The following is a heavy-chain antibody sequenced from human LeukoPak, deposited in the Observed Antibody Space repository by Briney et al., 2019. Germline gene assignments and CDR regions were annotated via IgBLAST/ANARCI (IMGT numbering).Heavy chain of an antibody. J-gene: IGHJ4*02. D-gene: IGHD2-21*01. CDR2: INTSGGST. V-gene: IGHV3-23*01. Sequence: GSLRLSCAASGFTFRRYDMSWVRQAPGKGLEWVSSINTSGGSTYYADSLQGRFTISRDNSKNTLHLQMNNVRAEDTALYYCMKLPTMIIVIDTDFEYWGQGAQVTVSS. CDR3: MKLPTMIIVIDTDFEY. CDR1: GFTFRRYD.